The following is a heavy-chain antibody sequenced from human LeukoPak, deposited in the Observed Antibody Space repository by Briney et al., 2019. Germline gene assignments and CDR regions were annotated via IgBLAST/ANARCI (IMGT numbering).Heavy chain of an antibody. CDR2: ITGNSNYI. CDR3: AKELTEQWLIDAFDI. V-gene: IGHV3-21*01. CDR1: GFTFSIYS. J-gene: IGHJ3*02. Sequence: PGGSLRLSCAASGFTFSIYSINWVRQAPGKGLEWVSFITGNSNYIYYADSVKGRFTISRDNAKNSLYLQMNSLRVEDTAVYYCAKELTEQWLIDAFDIWGQGTMVTVSS. D-gene: IGHD6-19*01.